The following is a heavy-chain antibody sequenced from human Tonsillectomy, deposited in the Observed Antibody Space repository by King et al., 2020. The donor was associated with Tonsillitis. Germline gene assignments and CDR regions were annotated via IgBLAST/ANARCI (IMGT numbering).Heavy chain of an antibody. V-gene: IGHV3-21*01. CDR1: GFTFSSYS. CDR2: ISSSSSYI. CDR3: AREEYSSGWYVGYYFDY. J-gene: IGHJ4*01. D-gene: IGHD6-19*01. Sequence: DVQLVESGGGLVKPGGSLRLSCAASGFTFSSYSMNWVCQAPGKGLEWVSSISSSSSYIYYADSVKGRFTISRDNAKNSLYLQMNSLRAEDTAVYYCAREEYSSGWYVGYYFDYWGHGTLVTVSS.